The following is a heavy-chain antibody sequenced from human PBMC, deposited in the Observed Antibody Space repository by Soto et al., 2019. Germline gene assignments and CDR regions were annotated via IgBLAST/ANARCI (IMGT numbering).Heavy chain of an antibody. Sequence: QVQLVQSGAEVKKPGSSVKVSCKASGGTFSSYAISWVRQAPGQGLEWMGGIIPIFGTANYAQKFQGRVTITADESTSTAYMELSSLRSEDTAVYYCARGEAVVGSDYYYYYGMDVWGQGTTVTVSS. V-gene: IGHV1-69*01. D-gene: IGHD6-19*01. CDR2: IIPIFGTA. CDR3: ARGEAVVGSDYYYYYGMDV. CDR1: GGTFSSYA. J-gene: IGHJ6*02.